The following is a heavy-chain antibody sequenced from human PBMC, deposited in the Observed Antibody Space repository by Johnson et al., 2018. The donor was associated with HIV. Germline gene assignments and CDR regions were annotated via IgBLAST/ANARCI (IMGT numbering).Heavy chain of an antibody. CDR2: ISYDGSKK. J-gene: IGHJ3*02. D-gene: IGHD4-23*01. CDR3: ASGEDYGGNYGAFDI. CDR1: GFTFSSYA. V-gene: IGHV3-30*09. Sequence: QVQLVESGGGVVQPGRSLRLSCAASGFTFSSYAMHWVRQAPGKGLEWVAVISYDGSKKYYADSVKGRFAISRDNSKNTLHLQMNSLRAEDTAVYYCASGEDYGGNYGAFDILGQGTMVTVYS.